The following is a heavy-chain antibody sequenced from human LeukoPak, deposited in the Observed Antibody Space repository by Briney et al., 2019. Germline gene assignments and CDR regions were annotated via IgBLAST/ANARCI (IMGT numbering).Heavy chain of an antibody. CDR1: GGTFSSYA. Sequence: SVKVSCKASGGTFSSYAISWVRQAPGQGLGWMGGIIPIFGTANYAQKFQGRVTITADKSTSTAYMELGSLRSEDTAVYYCARSMVRGEGYYYYGMDVWGKGTTVTVSS. CDR2: IIPIFGTA. D-gene: IGHD3-10*01. CDR3: ARSMVRGEGYYYYGMDV. J-gene: IGHJ6*04. V-gene: IGHV1-69*06.